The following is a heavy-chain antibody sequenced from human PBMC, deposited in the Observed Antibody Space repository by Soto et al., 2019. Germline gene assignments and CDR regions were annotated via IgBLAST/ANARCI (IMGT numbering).Heavy chain of an antibody. CDR3: ARAISQGYCTNGVCKNYYYYYMDV. Sequence: SQTLSLTCAISGDSVSSNSAAWNWIRQSPSRGLEWLGRTYYRSKWYNDYAVSVKSRITINPDTSKNQFSLQLNSVTPEDTAVYYCARAISQGYCTNGVCKNYYYYYMDVWGKGTTVTVSS. CDR2: TYYRSKWYN. J-gene: IGHJ6*03. D-gene: IGHD2-8*01. V-gene: IGHV6-1*01. CDR1: GDSVSSNSAA.